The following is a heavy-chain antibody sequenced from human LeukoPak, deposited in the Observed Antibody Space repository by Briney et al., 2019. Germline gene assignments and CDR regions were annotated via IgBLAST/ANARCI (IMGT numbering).Heavy chain of an antibody. J-gene: IGHJ4*03. CDR1: GLTFSSYA. V-gene: IGHV3-23*01. Sequence: QRGGSLRLSCAASGLTFSSYAMSWVRQPAGKGMEWLLAIIVSGGTTYYVDSAKGRFTIYRDNSKTTVYLQMNSLRAEDTALYYCAKDRATSSGSLYGYFDNWGQGILVTVSS. D-gene: IGHD1-26*01. CDR3: AKDRATSSGSLYGYFDN. CDR2: IIVSGGTT.